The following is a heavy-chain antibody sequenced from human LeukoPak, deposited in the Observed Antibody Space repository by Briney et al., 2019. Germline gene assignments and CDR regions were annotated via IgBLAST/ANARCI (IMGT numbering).Heavy chain of an antibody. D-gene: IGHD1-26*01. CDR2: ISSSDSYI. J-gene: IGHJ5*02. V-gene: IGHV3-21*01. CDR3: ARSYSGSPRNWFDP. Sequence: GGSLRLSCAASGFTFSSYNMNWVRQAPGKGLEWVSSISSSDSYIYYADSVKGRFTISRDNAKNTLYLQMNSLRAEDTAVYYCARSYSGSPRNWFDPWGQGTLVTVSS. CDR1: GFTFSSYN.